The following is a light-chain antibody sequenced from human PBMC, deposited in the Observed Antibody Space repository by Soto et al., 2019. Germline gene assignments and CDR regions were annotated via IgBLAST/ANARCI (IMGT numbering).Light chain of an antibody. CDR3: QQYNNWPPIT. CDR2: DAS. V-gene: IGKV3-15*01. J-gene: IGKJ5*01. CDR1: QSIFTS. Sequence: EIELTQSPATLSLSPGERATLSCRASQSIFTSLAWYQQRPGQAPRLVIYDASTRATGIPARFSGSGSGTEFTLTITSLQSEDFAVYYCQQYNNWPPITFGQGTRLEIK.